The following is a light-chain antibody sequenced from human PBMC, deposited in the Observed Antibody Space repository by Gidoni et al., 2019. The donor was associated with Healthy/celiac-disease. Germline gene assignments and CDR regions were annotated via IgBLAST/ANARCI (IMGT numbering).Light chain of an antibody. Sequence: DVLTQPPPVSVAPGQTARVTCGGNNIGSNSVHWYQQEPGQAPVLVAYDGGDRPSGIPERFSGSNSGNTATLTISRVEAGDEADYYCQVWDSSSDHPHVVFGGGTKLTVL. CDR1: NIGSNS. CDR2: DGG. CDR3: QVWDSSSDHPHVV. V-gene: IGLV3-21*02. J-gene: IGLJ2*01.